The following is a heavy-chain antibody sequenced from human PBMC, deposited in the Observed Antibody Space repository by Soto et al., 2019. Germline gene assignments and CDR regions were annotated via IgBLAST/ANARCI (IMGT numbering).Heavy chain of an antibody. CDR3: AKVGSISMVRGVIIAGGGFDL. CDR1: GFTFSSYA. D-gene: IGHD3-10*01. J-gene: IGHJ4*02. CDR2: ISYDGGNK. V-gene: IGHV3-30-3*01. Sequence: QVQLVESGGGVVQPGRSLRLSCAASGFTFSSYAMHWVRQAPGKGLEWVAVISYDGGNKYYADSVKGRFTISRDNAKNTLYLQMNSLRAEDTAVYYCAKVGSISMVRGVIIAGGGFDLWGQGTLVTVSS.